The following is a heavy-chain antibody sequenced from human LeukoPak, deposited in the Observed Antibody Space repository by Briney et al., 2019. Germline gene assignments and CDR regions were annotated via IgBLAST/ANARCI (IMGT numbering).Heavy chain of an antibody. CDR2: INTKTGRT. CDR1: GYTFTDYY. CDR3: ARADFIDAGPYVIAP. J-gene: IGHJ5*02. V-gene: IGHV1-2*02. D-gene: IGHD3-3*01. Sequence: ASVKVSCKTSGYTFTDYYIHWVRQAHGQGLEWMGWINTKTGRTSFARTFQGRVTLTRDPSITTVYMDMAWLTSDDTAIYFCARADFIDAGPYVIAPWGQGALVTVSS.